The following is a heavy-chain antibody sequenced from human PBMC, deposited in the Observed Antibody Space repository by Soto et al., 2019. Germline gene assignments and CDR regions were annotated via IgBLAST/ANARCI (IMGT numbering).Heavy chain of an antibody. V-gene: IGHV3-33*05. CDR3: ATSRVSSSRYYLDY. D-gene: IGHD6-13*01. CDR2: ISYSGSET. J-gene: IGHJ4*02. CDR1: GFTFSSHG. Sequence: QVQLVQSGGGVVQPGRSLRLSCAASGFTFSSHGMHWVRQVPGKGLEWVALISYSGSETYYSDSVKGRFTVSRDNPQSMVYLQMDSLRAEDTALYYCATSRVSSSRYYLDYWGKGTLVTVSS.